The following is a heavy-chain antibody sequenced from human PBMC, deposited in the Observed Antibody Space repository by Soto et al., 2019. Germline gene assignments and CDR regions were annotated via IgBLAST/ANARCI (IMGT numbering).Heavy chain of an antibody. J-gene: IGHJ4*02. Sequence: PSETLSVTCTFSVDSIDTSSYCWGWIRQPPGKGLEWIGSVCYRGTTYYNPSLKSRLTISVDTSKRQFSLKLSSVTAADTAVFYCARQGEHSSSYFFDSWGQGTMVTVSS. D-gene: IGHD6-6*01. V-gene: IGHV4-39*01. CDR3: ARQGEHSSSYFFDS. CDR2: VCYRGTT. CDR1: VDSIDTSSYC.